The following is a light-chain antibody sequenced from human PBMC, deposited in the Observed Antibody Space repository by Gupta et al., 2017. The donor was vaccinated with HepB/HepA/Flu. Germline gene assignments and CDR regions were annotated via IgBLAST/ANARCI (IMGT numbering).Light chain of an antibody. CDR2: LGS. V-gene: IGKV2-28*01. CDR1: QSLLHSNGYNY. CDR3: MQGLQTMYT. Sequence: DLVMTQSPLSLPVTPGEPASISCRSSQSLLHSNGYNYLDWYLQKPGQSPHLLIYLGSNRASGVPDRFSGSGSGTDFTLKISRVEAEDVGVYYCMQGLQTMYTFGQGTKLEIK. J-gene: IGKJ2*01.